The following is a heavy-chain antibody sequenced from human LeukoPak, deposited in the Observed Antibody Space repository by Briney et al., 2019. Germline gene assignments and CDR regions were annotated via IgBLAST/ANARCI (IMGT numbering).Heavy chain of an antibody. D-gene: IGHD3-10*01. Sequence: EASVKVSCKASGYTFTSYDINWVRQATGQGLEWMGWMNPNSGNTGYAQKFQGRVTMTRNTSISTAYMELSSLRSDDTAVYYCARVRDYYGSGSYSAGFDYWGQGTLVTVSS. CDR2: MNPNSGNT. J-gene: IGHJ4*02. CDR1: GYTFTSYD. CDR3: ARVRDYYGSGSYSAGFDY. V-gene: IGHV1-8*01.